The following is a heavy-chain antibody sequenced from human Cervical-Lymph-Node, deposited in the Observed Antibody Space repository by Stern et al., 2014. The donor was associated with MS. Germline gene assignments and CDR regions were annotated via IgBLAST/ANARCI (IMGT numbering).Heavy chain of an antibody. V-gene: IGHV5-51*01. CDR2: IFPGGSDI. Sequence: EVQLVESGPEVKRPGESLKISCQASGYTFTSYWIGWVRQMPGKGLEWIAIIFPGGSDIRYSPSFQGQATISADKSSSTASLQWNNLKASDTAIYYCARQRYFDYWGQGTLVTVSS. CDR3: ARQRYFDY. CDR1: GYTFTSYW. J-gene: IGHJ4*02.